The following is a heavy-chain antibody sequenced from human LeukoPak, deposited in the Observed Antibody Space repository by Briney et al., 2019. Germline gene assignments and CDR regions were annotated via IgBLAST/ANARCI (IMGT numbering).Heavy chain of an antibody. CDR2: IYYSGST. V-gene: IGHV4-39*01. J-gene: IGHJ3*02. D-gene: IGHD2-15*01. CDR3: ARYCSGGSCYSLVGGAFDI. CDR1: GGSISSSSYY. Sequence: SETLSLTCTVSGGSISSSSYYWGWIRQPPGKGLEWIGSIYYSGSTYYNPSLKSRVTISVDTSKNQFSLKLSSVTAADTAVYYCARYCSGGSCYSLVGGAFDIWGQGTMVTVSS.